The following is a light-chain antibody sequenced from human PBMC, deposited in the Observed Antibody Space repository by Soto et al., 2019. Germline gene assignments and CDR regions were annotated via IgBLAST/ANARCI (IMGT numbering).Light chain of an antibody. Sequence: DIQMTQSPSSLSASVGDRVTITCRASQTIITYLNWYQQKPGKAPKLLIYAASSLQSGVQSRITGSGSGTDFTLTISSLQPEDFATYYCQQSYSTPWTFGQGTKVEIK. CDR2: AAS. CDR3: QQSYSTPWT. J-gene: IGKJ1*01. CDR1: QTIITY. V-gene: IGKV1-39*01.